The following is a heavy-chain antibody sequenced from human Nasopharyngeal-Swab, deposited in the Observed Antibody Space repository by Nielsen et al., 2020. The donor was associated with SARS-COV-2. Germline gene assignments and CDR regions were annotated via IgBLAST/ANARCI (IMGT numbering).Heavy chain of an antibody. J-gene: IGHJ6*03. CDR1: GYTFTGYY. CDR2: INPNSGGT. V-gene: IGHV1-2*04. D-gene: IGHD2-2*02. CDR3: ARGPVVVPAAIPEGGYYYYYMDV. Sequence: ASVKVSCKASGYTFTGYYMHWVRQAPGQGLEWMGWINPNSGGTNYAQKFQGWVTMTRDTSISTAYMELSRLRSDDTAVYYCARGPVVVPAAIPEGGYYYYYMDVRGKGTTVTVSS.